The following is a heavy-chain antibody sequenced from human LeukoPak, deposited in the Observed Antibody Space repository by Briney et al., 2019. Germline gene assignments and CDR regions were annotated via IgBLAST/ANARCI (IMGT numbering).Heavy chain of an antibody. CDR1: GFTFSDHF. V-gene: IGHV3-72*01. CDR2: SGNKGNSYIT. Sequence: GGPLRLSCAASGFTFSDHFMDWVRQAPGKGLEWVGRSGNKGNSYITEYAASVEGRFTISRDDSKKSLYLQMNSLKTEDTAVYYCASTGWVRGFDYWGQGTPVTVSS. D-gene: IGHD3-10*01. CDR3: ASTGWVRGFDY. J-gene: IGHJ4*02.